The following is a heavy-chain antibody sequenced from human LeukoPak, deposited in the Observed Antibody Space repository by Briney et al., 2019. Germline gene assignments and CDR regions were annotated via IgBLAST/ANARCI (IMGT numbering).Heavy chain of an antibody. V-gene: IGHV4-59*01. Sequence: SETLSLTCTVSGGSISSYYWSWIRQPPGKGLEWIGYVYYSGTTNYNPPLRSRVTISVDTSKNQFSLKLSSVTAADTAVYYCARGGIQLWSNNWVDPWGQGILVTVSS. J-gene: IGHJ5*02. CDR2: VYYSGTT. D-gene: IGHD5-18*01. CDR1: GGSISSYY. CDR3: ARGGIQLWSNNWVDP.